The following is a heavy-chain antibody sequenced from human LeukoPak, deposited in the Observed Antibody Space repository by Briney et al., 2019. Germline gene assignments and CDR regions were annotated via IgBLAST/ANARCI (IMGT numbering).Heavy chain of an antibody. V-gene: IGHV3-15*05. CDR1: GFIFSNYA. J-gene: IGHJ3*01. Sequence: PGGSLRLSCAASGFIFSNYAMSWVRQAPGKGLEWVGRIKSKTDGGTPDYAAPVAGRFTISRDDSKNTLYVQMNSLQIEDTAVYYCTTSRLRRASGDYWGAFGVWGQGTMVTVSS. CDR3: TTSRLRRASGDYWGAFGV. D-gene: IGHD1-26*01. CDR2: IKSKTDGGTP.